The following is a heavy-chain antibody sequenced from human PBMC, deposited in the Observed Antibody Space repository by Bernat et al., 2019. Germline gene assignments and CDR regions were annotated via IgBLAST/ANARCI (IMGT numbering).Heavy chain of an antibody. D-gene: IGHD3-22*01. CDR1: GGSITNSSYY. CDR3: ARPTIYDSSGYYFDY. CDR2: IYYSGST. V-gene: IGHV4-39*01. J-gene: IGHJ4*02. Sequence: QLQLQESGPGLVKPSETLSLTCTVSGGSITNSSYYWGWIRQPPGKGLEWIGSIYYSGSTYYNPSLKSRVTISVDTSKNQFSLKLSSVTAADTAVYYCARPTIYDSSGYYFDYWGQGTLVTVSS.